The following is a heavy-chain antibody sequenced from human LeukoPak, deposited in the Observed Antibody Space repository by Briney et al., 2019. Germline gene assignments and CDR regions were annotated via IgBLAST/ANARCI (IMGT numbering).Heavy chain of an antibody. Sequence: ASVKVSCKASGYTFTGYYMHWVRQAPGQGLEWMGWINPNSGGTNYAQKFQGRVTMTRDTSISTAYMELSRLRSDDTAVYYCASVALEYCSGGSCYHDSAQPDYWGQGTLVTVSS. CDR3: ASVALEYCSGGSCYHDSAQPDY. J-gene: IGHJ4*02. CDR2: INPNSGGT. V-gene: IGHV1-2*02. D-gene: IGHD2-15*01. CDR1: GYTFTGYY.